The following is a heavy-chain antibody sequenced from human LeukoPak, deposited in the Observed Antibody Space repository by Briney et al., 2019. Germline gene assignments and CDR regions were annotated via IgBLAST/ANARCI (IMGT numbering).Heavy chain of an antibody. CDR3: ARLIRFLDEYYFDY. V-gene: IGHV4-4*07. D-gene: IGHD3-3*01. CDR2: IYTSGST. J-gene: IGHJ4*02. CDR1: GGSISSYY. Sequence: NPSETLSLTCTASGGSISSYYWSWIRQPAGKGLEWIGRIYTSGSTNYNPSLKSRVTMSVDTSKNQFSLKLSSVTAADTAVYYCARLIRFLDEYYFDYWGQGTLVTVSS.